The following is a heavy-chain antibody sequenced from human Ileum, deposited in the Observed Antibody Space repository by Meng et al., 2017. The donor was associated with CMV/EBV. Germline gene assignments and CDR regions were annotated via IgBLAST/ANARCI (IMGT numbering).Heavy chain of an antibody. CDR2: VTRSGST. J-gene: IGHJ4*02. Sequence: QVQRRKWGECLVKASEPVSLICAVYGWSFSSYPWTWVRQPPGKGVEGIGEVTRSGSTNYNPSLKSRLIISLDTSTNQFSLKLNSVTAADTAIYYCARGSSQVWELLHYWGQGTLVTVSS. V-gene: IGHV4-34*01. CDR3: ARGSSQVWELLHY. CDR1: GWSFSSYP. D-gene: IGHD1-26*01.